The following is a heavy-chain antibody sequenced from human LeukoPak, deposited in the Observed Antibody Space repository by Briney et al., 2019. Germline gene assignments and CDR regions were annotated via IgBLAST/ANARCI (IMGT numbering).Heavy chain of an antibody. D-gene: IGHD2-15*01. Sequence: KSGGSLRLSCAASEFTFSRYSMNWVRQAPGKGLQWVASINSDAIYICYAESVRGRFTISRDNAKNVLYLSMSSLRVDDTAVYYCARDAGGGTQRDGWFDPWGQGTLVTVSS. CDR1: EFTFSRYS. CDR2: INSDAIYI. J-gene: IGHJ5*02. CDR3: ARDAGGGTQRDGWFDP. V-gene: IGHV3-21*01.